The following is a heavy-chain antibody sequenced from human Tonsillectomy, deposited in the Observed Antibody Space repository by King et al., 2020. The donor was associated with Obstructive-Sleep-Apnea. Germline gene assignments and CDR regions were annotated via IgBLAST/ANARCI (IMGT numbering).Heavy chain of an antibody. CDR2: IYYSGST. J-gene: IGHJ5*02. V-gene: IGHV4-59*08. CDR1: GGSISSYY. D-gene: IGHD6-6*01. CDR3: ATLGQYSSSSGNWFDP. Sequence: QLQESGPGRVKPSETLSLTCTVSGGSISSYYWSWIRQPPGKGLEWIGYIYYSGSTNYNPSLKSRVTISVDTSKNQFSLKMSSVTAADTAVYYCATLGQYSSSSGNWFDPWGQGTLVTVSS.